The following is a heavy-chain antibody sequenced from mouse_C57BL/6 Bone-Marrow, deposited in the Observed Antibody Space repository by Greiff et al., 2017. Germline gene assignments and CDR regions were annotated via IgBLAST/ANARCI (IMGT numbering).Heavy chain of an antibody. Sequence: EVKLVESGEGLVKPGGSLKLSCAASGFTFSSYAMSWVRQTPEKRLEWVAYISSGGDYIYYADTVKGRFTISRDNARNTLYLQMSSLKSEDTAMYYCTRDYSSSSPYAMDYWGQGTSVTVSS. J-gene: IGHJ4*01. CDR2: ISSGGDYI. CDR3: TRDYSSSSPYAMDY. CDR1: GFTFSSYA. D-gene: IGHD1-1*01. V-gene: IGHV5-9-1*02.